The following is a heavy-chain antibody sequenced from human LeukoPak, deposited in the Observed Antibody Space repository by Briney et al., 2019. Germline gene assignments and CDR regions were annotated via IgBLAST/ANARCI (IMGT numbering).Heavy chain of an antibody. D-gene: IGHD2-2*01. V-gene: IGHV1-2*02. CDR1: GYTFTGYY. Sequence: ASVKVSCKASGYTFTGYYMHWVRQAPGQGLEWMGWINPNSGGTNYAQKFQGRVTMTRDTSISTAYMELSRLRSDDTAVYYCARGQLSLYQLPGGYMDVWGKGTTVTVSS. CDR2: INPNSGGT. J-gene: IGHJ6*03. CDR3: ARGQLSLYQLPGGYMDV.